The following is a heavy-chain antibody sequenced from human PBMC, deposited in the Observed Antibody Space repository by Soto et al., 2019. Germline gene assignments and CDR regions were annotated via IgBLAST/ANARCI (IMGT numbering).Heavy chain of an antibody. Sequence: QVQLVQSGAEVKKPGSSVKVSCKASGGTFSSYAISWVRQAPGQGLEWMGGIIPIFGTANYAQKFQGRVTMTADASKRTAYVELRSLRSEDTAVYYCARTGSGSYYARGLRYFYAYAMYVWGQGTTVTVSS. D-gene: IGHD3-10*01. CDR1: GGTFSSYA. V-gene: IGHV1-69*12. CDR2: IIPIFGTA. CDR3: ARTGSGSYYARGLRYFYAYAMYV. J-gene: IGHJ6*02.